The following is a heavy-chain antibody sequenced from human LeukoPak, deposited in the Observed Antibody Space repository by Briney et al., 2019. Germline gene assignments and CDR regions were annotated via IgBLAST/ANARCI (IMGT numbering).Heavy chain of an antibody. CDR3: ARDMVGPTPGDAFDI. CDR1: CASSSSYS. D-gene: IGHD1-26*01. CDR2: IYYSGRT. V-gene: IGHV4-59*01. Sequence: SRTLSPTPVVFCASSSSYSWTFSPQPPSKALEFFGYIYYSGRTNKHPSLKSRLTISVDTSKNQSSLKLSSVTAADPAVYYCARDMVGPTPGDAFDIWGQGTMVTVSS. J-gene: IGHJ3*02.